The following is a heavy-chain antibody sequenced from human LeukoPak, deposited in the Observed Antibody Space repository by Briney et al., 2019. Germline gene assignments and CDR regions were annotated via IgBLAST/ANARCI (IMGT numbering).Heavy chain of an antibody. CDR1: GFSFSSYI. J-gene: IGHJ4*02. V-gene: IGHV3-23*01. CDR3: AKEGYCSSTSCDGNY. D-gene: IGHD2-2*01. CDR2: MSGSGGHT. Sequence: GGSLRLSCVGSGFSFSSYIVSWVRQAPGKGLEWVSGMSGSGGHTYYADSVKGRFTISRDNSKNTLYLQMNSLRAEDTAVYYCAKEGYCSSTSCDGNYWGQGTLVTVSS.